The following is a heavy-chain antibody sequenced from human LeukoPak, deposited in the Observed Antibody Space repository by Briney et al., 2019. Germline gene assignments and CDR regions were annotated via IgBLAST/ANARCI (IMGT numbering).Heavy chain of an antibody. J-gene: IGHJ6*02. CDR1: EFTFSSYS. Sequence: GGSLRLSCAASEFTFSSYSMNWVRQAPGKGLEWVSSISSSSRYIYYADSVKGRFTISRDNAKNSLYLQMNSLRAEDTAVYYCARVVARYSDGMDYYGMDVWGQGTTVTVSS. CDR3: ARVVARYSDGMDYYGMDV. D-gene: IGHD5-18*01. CDR2: ISSSSRYI. V-gene: IGHV3-21*01.